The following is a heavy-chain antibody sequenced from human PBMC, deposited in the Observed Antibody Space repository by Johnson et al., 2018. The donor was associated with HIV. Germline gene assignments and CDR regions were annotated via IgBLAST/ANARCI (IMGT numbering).Heavy chain of an antibody. J-gene: IGHJ3*01. Sequence: VQLVESGGGVVQPGRSLRLSCAASGFTFSSYAMHWVRQATGKGLESVSPIGPAADTYYPGSVKGRFTISRDNSKNTLYLQMNSLRAEDTAVYYCARGVAMIVFWGQGTMVTVSS. V-gene: IGHV3-13*01. CDR1: GFTFSSYA. D-gene: IGHD3-22*01. CDR2: IGPAADT. CDR3: ARGVAMIVF.